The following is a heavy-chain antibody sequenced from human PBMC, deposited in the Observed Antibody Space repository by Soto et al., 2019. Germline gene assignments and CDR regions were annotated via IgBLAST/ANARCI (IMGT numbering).Heavy chain of an antibody. CDR2: ISGSGGGT. J-gene: IGHJ4*02. CDR1: GFTFSNYA. V-gene: IGHV3-23*01. CDR3: AKPDYGSGSYYNPSFDY. Sequence: EVQLLESGGGLAQPGESLRLSCAASGFTFSNYAMSWVRQAPGKGLEWVSVISGSGGGTYYADSVKGRFTISRDNSKSTLYLQMNSLRAEDTAVYYCAKPDYGSGSYYNPSFDYWGQGTLVTVSS. D-gene: IGHD3-10*01.